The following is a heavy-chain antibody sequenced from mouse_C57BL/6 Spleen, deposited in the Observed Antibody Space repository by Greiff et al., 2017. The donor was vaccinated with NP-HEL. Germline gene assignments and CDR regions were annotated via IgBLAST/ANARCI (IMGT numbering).Heavy chain of an antibody. Sequence: QVQLQQSGTELVKPGASVKLSCKASGYTFTSYWMHWVKQRPGQGLEWIGNINPSNGGTNYNEKFKSKATLTVDKSSSTAYMQLSSLTSEDSAVYYCARGKAYYSNPYYAMDYWGQGTSVTVSS. D-gene: IGHD2-5*01. V-gene: IGHV1-53*01. CDR1: GYTFTSYW. CDR3: ARGKAYYSNPYYAMDY. J-gene: IGHJ4*01. CDR2: INPSNGGT.